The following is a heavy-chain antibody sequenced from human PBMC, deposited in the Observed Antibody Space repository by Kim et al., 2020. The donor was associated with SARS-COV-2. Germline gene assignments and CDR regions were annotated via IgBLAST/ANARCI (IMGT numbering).Heavy chain of an antibody. J-gene: IGHJ4*02. D-gene: IGHD3-3*01. CDR2: A. CDR3: ASLMEDGFDY. V-gene: IGHV1-69*01. Sequence: ANYAQKSQGRVTITADESTSTAYMELSSLRSEDTAVYYCASLMEDGFDYWGQGTLVTVSS.